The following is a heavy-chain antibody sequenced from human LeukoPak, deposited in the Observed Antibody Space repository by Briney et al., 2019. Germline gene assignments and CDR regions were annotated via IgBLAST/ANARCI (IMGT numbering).Heavy chain of an antibody. V-gene: IGHV3-30*18. Sequence: GGSLRLSCAASGFTFSSYGMHWVRQAPGKGLEWVAVISYDGSNKYYADSVKGRFTISRDNSKNTLYLQMNSLRAEDTAVYYCAKGREVRGVIILATPWGGIDYWGQGTLVTVSS. CDR1: GFTFSSYG. D-gene: IGHD3-10*01. CDR2: ISYDGSNK. J-gene: IGHJ4*02. CDR3: AKGREVRGVIILATPWGGIDY.